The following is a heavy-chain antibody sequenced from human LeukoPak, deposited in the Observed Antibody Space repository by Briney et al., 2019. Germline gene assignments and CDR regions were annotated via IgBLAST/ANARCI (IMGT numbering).Heavy chain of an antibody. CDR3: SYGSGSYSFDY. J-gene: IGHJ4*02. D-gene: IGHD3-10*01. CDR2: ISYDGSNK. Sequence: GGSLRLSCAASGFTFSSYGMHWVRQAPGKGLEWVAVISYDGSNKYYADSVKGRFTISGDNSKNTLYLQMNSLRAEDTAVYYCSYGSGSYSFDYWGQGTLVTVSS. V-gene: IGHV3-30*03. CDR1: GFTFSSYG.